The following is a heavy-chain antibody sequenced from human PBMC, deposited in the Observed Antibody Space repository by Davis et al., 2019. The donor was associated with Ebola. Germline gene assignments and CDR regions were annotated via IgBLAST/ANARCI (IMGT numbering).Heavy chain of an antibody. D-gene: IGHD5-12*01. V-gene: IGHV3-53*01. CDR3: ARVDIVAKYYYYGMDV. CDR1: GFTLSDYY. CDR2: IYSGGST. J-gene: IGHJ6*02. Sequence: GESPKTSRAASGFTLSDYYMSWIRQAPGKGLERAAVIYSGGSTYYADSVKGRFTISRDNSKNTLYLQMNSLRAEDTAVYYCARVDIVAKYYYYGMDVWGQGTTVTVSS.